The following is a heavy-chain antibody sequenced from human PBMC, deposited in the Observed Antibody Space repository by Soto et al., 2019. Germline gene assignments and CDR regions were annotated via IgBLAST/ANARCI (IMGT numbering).Heavy chain of an antibody. CDR3: VKGRRIAVAGSIDF. CDR1: GFPFDDFA. J-gene: IGHJ4*02. V-gene: IGHV3-9*01. Sequence: GGSLRLSCTASGFPFDDFAMHWVRQVPGKGLEWVSGLTWNSGNMVYADSVKGRFTISRDNVKKSLYLEMNSLKPEDTAFYYCVKGRRIAVAGSIDFWGQGTLVTVSS. CDR2: LTWNSGNM. D-gene: IGHD6-19*01.